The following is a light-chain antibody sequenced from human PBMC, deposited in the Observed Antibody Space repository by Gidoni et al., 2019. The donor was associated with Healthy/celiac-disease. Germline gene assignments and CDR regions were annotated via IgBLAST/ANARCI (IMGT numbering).Light chain of an antibody. Sequence: QSVLTQPPSVSAAPGQKVTIPCSGSSSNIGNNYVSWYQQLPGPAPKLLIYDNNKRPSVIPDRFSGSKSGTSATLGITGLQTGDEADYYCGTWDSSLSAGVFGGGTKLTVL. J-gene: IGLJ3*02. CDR3: GTWDSSLSAGV. V-gene: IGLV1-51*01. CDR1: SSNIGNNY. CDR2: DNN.